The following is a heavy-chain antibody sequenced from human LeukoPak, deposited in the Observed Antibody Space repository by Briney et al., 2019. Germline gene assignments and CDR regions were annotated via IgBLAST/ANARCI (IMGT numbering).Heavy chain of an antibody. CDR1: GYTFINYY. CDR3: ARHSLPGTTPFDY. V-gene: IGHV1-46*01. Sequence: ASVKVSCKASGYTFINYYIHWVRQAPGQGFEWVGIINPRDGTTTYAHMFQGRVSMTRDTSTSTVYMELSSLESDDTALYSCARHSLPGTTPFDYWGQGALVTVSS. CDR2: INPRDGTT. D-gene: IGHD1-1*01. J-gene: IGHJ4*02.